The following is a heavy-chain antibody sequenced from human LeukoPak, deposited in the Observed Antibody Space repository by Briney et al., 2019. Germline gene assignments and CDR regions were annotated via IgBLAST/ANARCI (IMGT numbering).Heavy chain of an antibody. V-gene: IGHV3-30-3*01. D-gene: IGHD2-2*02. CDR2: ISYDGSNK. J-gene: IGHJ6*02. CDR3: ARDGRYCSSTTCYIDYYYGMDV. Sequence: GRSLRLSCAASGFTFSSYAMHRVRQAPGKGLEWVAVISYDGSNKYYADSVKGRFTISRDNSKNTLYLQMNSLRAEDTAVYYCARDGRYCSSTTCYIDYYYGMDVWGQGTTVTVSS. CDR1: GFTFSSYA.